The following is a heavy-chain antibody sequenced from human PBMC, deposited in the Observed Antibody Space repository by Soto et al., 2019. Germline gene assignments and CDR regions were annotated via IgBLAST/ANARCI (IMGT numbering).Heavy chain of an antibody. Sequence: SGESLKISCKGSGYSFTSYWISWVRQMPGKGLEWMGRIDPSDSYTNYSPSFQGHVTISADKSISTAYLQWSSLKASDTAMYYCARIRWHGGSYSEQPNTKYGMDVWGQGTTVTVSS. CDR2: IDPSDSYT. J-gene: IGHJ6*02. CDR3: ARIRWHGGSYSEQPNTKYGMDV. V-gene: IGHV5-10-1*01. CDR1: GYSFTSYW. D-gene: IGHD1-26*01.